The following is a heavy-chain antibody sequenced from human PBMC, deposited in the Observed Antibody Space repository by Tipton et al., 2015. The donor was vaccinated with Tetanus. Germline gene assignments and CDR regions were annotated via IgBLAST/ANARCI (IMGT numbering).Heavy chain of an antibody. CDR1: GYTFTNYY. J-gene: IGHJ6*02. D-gene: IGHD3-22*01. Sequence: QLVQSGAEVKKPGASVKVSCKASGYTFTNYYMHWVRQAPGQGLEWMGVINPSAGTTRYEQKFQGRVIMTRDTSTTTDYMELNSLRSEDTAVFYWARSYDFYDSTGYTDDGMDVWGQGTSVTVSS. CDR3: ARSYDFYDSTGYTDDGMDV. CDR2: INPSAGTT. V-gene: IGHV1-46*01.